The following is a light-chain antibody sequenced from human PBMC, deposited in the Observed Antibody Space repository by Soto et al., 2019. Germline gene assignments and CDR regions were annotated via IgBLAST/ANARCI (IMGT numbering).Light chain of an antibody. CDR3: QQYGSSGT. CDR2: GAS. Sequence: EIVLTQSPGTLSLSTGERATLSCRASQSVSNNYLAWYKQKPGQAPRLLIYGASNRATGIPDRFSGSGSGTDFTLTIIRLEPEDIAVYYGQQYGSSGTFGQGTKVDI. V-gene: IGKV3-20*01. J-gene: IGKJ1*01. CDR1: QSVSNNY.